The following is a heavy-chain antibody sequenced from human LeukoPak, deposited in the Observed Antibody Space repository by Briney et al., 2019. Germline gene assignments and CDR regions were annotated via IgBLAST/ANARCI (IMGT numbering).Heavy chain of an antibody. D-gene: IGHD4-17*01. CDR3: AKDGVTAFYGDPTNWFDS. CDR2: ISGVSGDT. Sequence: GSLRLSCAASGFTFSSYGMHWVRQAPGKGLEWVSGISGVSGDTYYAGSVKGRFTISRDNSKNTLFLQMNSLRAEDTALYYCAKDGVTAFYGDPTNWFDSWGQGILVTVSS. V-gene: IGHV3-23*01. J-gene: IGHJ5*01. CDR1: GFTFSSYG.